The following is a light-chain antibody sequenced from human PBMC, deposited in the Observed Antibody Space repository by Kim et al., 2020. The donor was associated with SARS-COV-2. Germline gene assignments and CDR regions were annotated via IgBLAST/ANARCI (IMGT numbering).Light chain of an antibody. CDR1: ESVSSNY. CDR2: GAS. J-gene: IGKJ4*01. Sequence: ELVLTQSPGTLSLSPGERATLSCRASESVSSNYLAWYQQKPGQPPRLVIYGASSRASGIPDRFSGRGSGTDFTLTISRLEPEDFAVYYCQQYVRSPLTFGGGTKVDIK. CDR3: QQYVRSPLT. V-gene: IGKV3-20*01.